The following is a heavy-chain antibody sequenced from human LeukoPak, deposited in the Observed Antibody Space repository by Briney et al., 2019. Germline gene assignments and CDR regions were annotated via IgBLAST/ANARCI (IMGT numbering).Heavy chain of an antibody. J-gene: IGHJ4*02. CDR1: GGSFSGYY. CDR3: AREEDY. Sequence: SETLSLTCAVYGGSFSGYYWSWIRQPPGKGLEWIGEINHSGSTNYNPSLKSRVTISVDTSKNQFSLKLSSVTAADTAVYYCAREEDYWRQGTLDTVSS. CDR2: INHSGST. V-gene: IGHV4-34*01.